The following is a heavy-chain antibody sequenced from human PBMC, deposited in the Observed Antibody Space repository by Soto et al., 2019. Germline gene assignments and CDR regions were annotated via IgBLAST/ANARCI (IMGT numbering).Heavy chain of an antibody. CDR2: ITVGTGNT. J-gene: IGHJ4*02. V-gene: IGHV1-58*01. D-gene: IGHD3-22*01. Sequence: ASVKVSCRASGFTFTSSSVQWGRQARGQRLEWIGWITVGTGNTNYAQKFQERVTITRDMSTSTAYMELSNLRSEDTAVYYCAAGDSSGYYGGWGQGTQVTVSS. CDR3: AAGDSSGYYGG. CDR1: GFTFTSSS.